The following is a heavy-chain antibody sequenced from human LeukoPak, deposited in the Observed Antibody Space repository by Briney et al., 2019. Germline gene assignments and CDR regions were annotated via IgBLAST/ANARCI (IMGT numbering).Heavy chain of an antibody. CDR3: AREPYGDYGYFDY. V-gene: IGHV4-34*01. D-gene: IGHD4-17*01. Sequence: PSETLSLTCAVYGGSFSGYYWSWIRQPPGKGLEWIGYIYHSGSTYYNPSLKSRVTISVDRSKNQFSLKLSSVTAADTAVYYCAREPYGDYGYFDYWGQGTLVTVSS. CDR2: IYHSGST. J-gene: IGHJ4*02. CDR1: GGSFSGYY.